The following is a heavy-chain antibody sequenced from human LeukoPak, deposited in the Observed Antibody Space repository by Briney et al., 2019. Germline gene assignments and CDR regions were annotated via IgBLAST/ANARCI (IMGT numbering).Heavy chain of an antibody. D-gene: IGHD5-18*01. J-gene: IGHJ4*02. CDR2: IRSKANSYAT. V-gene: IGHV3-73*01. Sequence: GGSLRLSCAASGFTFSGSAMHWVRQASGKGLEWVGRIRSKANSYATAYAASVKGRFTISRDDSKNTAYLQMNSLKTEDTAVYYCAKPASRGYSYGYLDYWGQGTLVTVSS. CDR1: GFTFSGSA. CDR3: AKPASRGYSYGYLDY.